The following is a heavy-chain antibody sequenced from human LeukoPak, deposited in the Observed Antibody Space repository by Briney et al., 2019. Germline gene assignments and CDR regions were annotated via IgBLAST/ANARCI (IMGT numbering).Heavy chain of an antibody. V-gene: IGHV3-7*05. Sequence: GGSLTLSCAASGFTFSNYCMTWVRQAPGKGREWVSNIRQDGSEKYYVDSVKGRFTISRDNAKNSMYLQMNSLRAEDTALYYCAREDQPRGTFDYWGQGILVTVSS. CDR2: IRQDGSEK. J-gene: IGHJ4*02. D-gene: IGHD2-15*01. CDR3: AREDQPRGTFDY. CDR1: GFTFSNYC.